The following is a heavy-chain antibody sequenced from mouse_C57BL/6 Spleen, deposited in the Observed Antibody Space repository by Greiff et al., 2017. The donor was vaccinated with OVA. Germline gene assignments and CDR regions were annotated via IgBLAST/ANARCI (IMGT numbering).Heavy chain of an antibody. CDR1: GYTFTSYW. Sequence: QVQLQQPGAELVKPGASVKLSCKASGYTFTSYWMHWVKQRPGRGLEWIGRIDPNSGGTKYNEKFKSKATLTVDKPSSPAYMQLSSLTSEDSAVYYCARRGFGDGYYDYAMDYWGQGTSVTVSS. D-gene: IGHD2-3*01. J-gene: IGHJ4*01. CDR3: ARRGFGDGYYDYAMDY. V-gene: IGHV1-72*01. CDR2: IDPNSGGT.